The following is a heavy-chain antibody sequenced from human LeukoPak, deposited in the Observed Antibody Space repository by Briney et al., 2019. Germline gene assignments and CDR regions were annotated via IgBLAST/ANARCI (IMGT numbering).Heavy chain of an antibody. CDR3: AKVGIVGATTSAYFEY. V-gene: IGHV3-9*01. D-gene: IGHD1-26*01. CDR1: GFTFDDYA. Sequence: GGSLRLSCAASGFTFDDYAMHWVRQAPGKGLEWVSGISWNSGSIDYADSVKGRFTISRDNAKNSLYLQMNSLRPEDTAAYYCAKVGIVGATTSAYFEYWGQGTLVTVSS. CDR2: ISWNSGSI. J-gene: IGHJ4*02.